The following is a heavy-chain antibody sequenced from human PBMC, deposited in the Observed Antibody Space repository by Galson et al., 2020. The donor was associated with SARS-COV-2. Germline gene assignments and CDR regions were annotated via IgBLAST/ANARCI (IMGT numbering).Heavy chain of an antibody. CDR2: IIPILGIA. D-gene: IGHD2-15*01. Sequence: KISCKASGGTFSSYAISWVRQAPGQGLEWMGRIIPILGIANYAQKFQGRVTITADKSTSTAYMELSSLRSEDTAVYYCVVVVVAAHYFDYWGQGTLVTVSS. CDR1: GGTFSSYA. V-gene: IGHV1-69*04. J-gene: IGHJ4*02. CDR3: VVVVVAAHYFDY.